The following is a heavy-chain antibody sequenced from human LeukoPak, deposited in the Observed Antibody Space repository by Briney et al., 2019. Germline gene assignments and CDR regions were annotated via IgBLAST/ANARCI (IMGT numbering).Heavy chain of an antibody. Sequence: EASVKVSCKASGYTFISYGITWVRQAPGQGLEWMGWISAYDGNTNFAQKFQGRISMTTDTSTGTAYMELRSLGSDDTAVYYCAREGYSNYAGWFDPWGQGTLVTVSS. CDR3: AREGYSNYAGWFDP. J-gene: IGHJ5*02. D-gene: IGHD4-11*01. V-gene: IGHV1-18*01. CDR1: GYTFISYG. CDR2: ISAYDGNT.